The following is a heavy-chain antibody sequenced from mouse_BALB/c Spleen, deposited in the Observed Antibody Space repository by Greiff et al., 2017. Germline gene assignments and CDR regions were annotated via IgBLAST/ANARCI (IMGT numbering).Heavy chain of an antibody. J-gene: IGHJ3*01. CDR3: APSREITGGFAY. V-gene: IGHV2-9*02. Sequence: VPVKPSGPGLVAPSQSLSLTCPVSGVSLTSFGVHLVRPPPGKGLEWLGVIWAGGSTNYNSALMSRLSISKDNSKSQVFLKMNSLQTDDTAMYYCAPSREITGGFAYWGQGTLVTVSA. CDR1: GVSLTSFG. CDR2: IWAGGST. D-gene: IGHD2-4*01.